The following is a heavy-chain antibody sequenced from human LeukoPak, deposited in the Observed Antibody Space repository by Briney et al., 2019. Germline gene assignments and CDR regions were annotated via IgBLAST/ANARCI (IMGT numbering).Heavy chain of an antibody. V-gene: IGHV4-38-2*02. Sequence: PSETLSLTCTVSGYSISSGYYWGWIRQPPGKGLEWIGSIYYSGSTNYNPSLKSRVTISVDTSKNQFSLKLSSVTAADTAVYYCARGGGDYYMDVWGKGTTVTVSS. CDR3: ARGGGDYYMDV. CDR1: GYSISSGYY. J-gene: IGHJ6*03. CDR2: IYYSGST.